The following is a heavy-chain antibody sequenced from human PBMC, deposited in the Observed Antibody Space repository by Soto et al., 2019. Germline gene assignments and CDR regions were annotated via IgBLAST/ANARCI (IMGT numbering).Heavy chain of an antibody. CDR1: GDSFSKYT. CDR2: FIPRFGTT. D-gene: IGHD1-1*01. Sequence: QVQLVQSGAEVKKPGSSVRVSCKTSGDSFSKYTVNWVRQAPRQGLEWMGGFIPRFGTTNFAPKLQGRVTITADQSMNTVYRELGSLRSEDTALYYCARGRGLYNSGRSRLASWGQGTLVTVSS. J-gene: IGHJ4*02. V-gene: IGHV1-69*01. CDR3: ARGRGLYNSGRSRLAS.